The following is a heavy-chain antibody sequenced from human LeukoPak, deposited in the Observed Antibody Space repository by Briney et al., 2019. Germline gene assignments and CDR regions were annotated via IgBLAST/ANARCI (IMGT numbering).Heavy chain of an antibody. CDR3: ARVAYSSGYYYFDY. CDR2: IYYSGST. CDR1: DASISGYY. Sequence: SETLSLTCTVSDASISGYYWSWIRQPPGKGLEWIGDIYYSGSTNSNPSLKSRVTISVDTSRNQFSLKLSSVTAADTAVYYCARVAYSSGYYYFDYWGQGTLVTVSS. J-gene: IGHJ4*02. V-gene: IGHV4-59*08. D-gene: IGHD3-22*01.